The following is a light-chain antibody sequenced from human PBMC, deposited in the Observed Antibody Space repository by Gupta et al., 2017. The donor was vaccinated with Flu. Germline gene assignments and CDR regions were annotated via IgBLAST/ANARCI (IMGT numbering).Light chain of an antibody. CDR1: QSISSN. V-gene: IGKV3-15*01. Sequence: ATLSVSPGERATLSCRASQSISSNLAWYQQKPGQAPRLLISDASTRATGIPATFSGSGSGTEFTLTISRLQSEDFAVYYCQQDNSWPHLFGQGTKLEIK. J-gene: IGKJ2*01. CDR2: DAS. CDR3: QQDNSWPHL.